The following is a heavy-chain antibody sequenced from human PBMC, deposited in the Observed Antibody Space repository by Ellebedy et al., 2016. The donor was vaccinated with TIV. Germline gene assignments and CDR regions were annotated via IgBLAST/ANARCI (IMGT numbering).Heavy chain of an antibody. CDR2: SYPRDSDT. D-gene: IGHD7-27*01. CDR1: GYTFNTYW. V-gene: IGHV5-51*01. J-gene: IGHJ2*01. CDR3: ARSLGAWYFDL. Sequence: GESLKISCKGSGYTFNTYWLGWVRQMPGKGLEWVGISYPRDSDTKYSPSFQGVVTISADQSISTAYLQWNSLNVSDTAIYYCARSLGAWYFDLWGLGTLVTVSS.